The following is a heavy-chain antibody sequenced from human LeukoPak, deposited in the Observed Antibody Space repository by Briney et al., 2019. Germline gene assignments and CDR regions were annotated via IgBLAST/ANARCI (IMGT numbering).Heavy chain of an antibody. J-gene: IGHJ4*02. CDR3: ARGRITIFGVVTPHFDY. CDR1: HGSISSYY. D-gene: IGHD3-3*01. Sequence: SETLSLTCTVSHGSISSYYWSWIRQPPGKGLEWIAYIHDSANTNYNPSLKSRVTISVDTSKNQFSLKLSSVTAADTAVHYCARGRITIFGVVTPHFDYWGQGNLVTVSS. CDR2: IHDSANT. V-gene: IGHV4-59*01.